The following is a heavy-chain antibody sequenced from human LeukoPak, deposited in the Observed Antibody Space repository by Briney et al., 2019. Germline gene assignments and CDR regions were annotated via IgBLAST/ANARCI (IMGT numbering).Heavy chain of an antibody. J-gene: IGHJ4*02. Sequence: GGSLRLSCAASGFTFSSYAMSWVRQAPRKGLEWVSSITGSSDNTYYADSVKGRFTISRDNSRNTLYLQMYSLRAEDTAIYYCAKDLRPGANSYDFDYWGQGTLVTVSS. CDR3: AKDLRPGANSYDFDY. CDR2: ITGSSDNT. D-gene: IGHD4-23*01. CDR1: GFTFSSYA. V-gene: IGHV3-23*01.